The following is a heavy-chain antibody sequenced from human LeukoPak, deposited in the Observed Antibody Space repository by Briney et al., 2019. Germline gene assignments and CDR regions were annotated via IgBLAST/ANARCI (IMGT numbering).Heavy chain of an antibody. Sequence: SETLSLTCTVSGGSISSYYWSWIRQSPGKGLEWIGYTYYSGSTNYNPSLKSRVTISVDTSKNQFSLKLSSVTAADTAVYYCARQRFLEWYFDYWGQGTLVTVSS. V-gene: IGHV4-59*08. CDR1: GGSISSYY. CDR3: ARQRFLEWYFDY. CDR2: TYYSGST. J-gene: IGHJ4*02. D-gene: IGHD3-3*01.